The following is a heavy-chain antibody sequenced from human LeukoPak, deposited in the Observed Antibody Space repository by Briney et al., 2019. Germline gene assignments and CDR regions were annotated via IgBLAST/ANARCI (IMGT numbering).Heavy chain of an antibody. Sequence: GGSLRPSCAASGFTFSSYAMHWVRQAPGKGLEWVAVISYDGSNKYYAASVKGRFTISRDNSKNTVYLQMNSLRAEDTAVYYCARDMVVVPAGNFPANWFDPWGQGTLVTVSS. CDR2: ISYDGSNK. CDR1: GFTFSSYA. V-gene: IGHV3-30*04. CDR3: ARDMVVVPAGNFPANWFDP. D-gene: IGHD2-2*01. J-gene: IGHJ5*02.